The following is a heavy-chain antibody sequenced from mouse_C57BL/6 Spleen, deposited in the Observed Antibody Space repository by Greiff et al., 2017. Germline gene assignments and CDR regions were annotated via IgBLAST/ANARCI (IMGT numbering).Heavy chain of an antibody. Sequence: EVQLVESGGDLVKPGGSLKLSCAASGFTFSSYGMSWVRQTPDKRLEWVATISSGGSYTYYPDSVKGRFTISRDNAKNTLYLQMSSLKSEDTAMYYCARLYDYGYFDYWGQGTTLTVSS. V-gene: IGHV5-6*01. CDR2: ISSGGSYT. CDR3: ARLYDYGYFDY. CDR1: GFTFSSYG. J-gene: IGHJ2*01. D-gene: IGHD2-4*01.